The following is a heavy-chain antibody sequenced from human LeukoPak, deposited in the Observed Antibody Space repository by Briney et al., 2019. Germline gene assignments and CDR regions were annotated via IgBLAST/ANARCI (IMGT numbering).Heavy chain of an antibody. Sequence: ASVKVSCKASGYTFTVYYIHWVRQAPGQGLEWMGWINPNTGGAKYAQKFQGRVTMTRDTSITTTYMGLSRLSSDDTAVYYCAKGRVVAGTKSLMYHWLDPWGQGTLVTVSS. J-gene: IGHJ5*02. CDR3: AKGRVVAGTKSLMYHWLDP. CDR2: INPNTGGA. D-gene: IGHD6-19*01. CDR1: GYTFTVYY. V-gene: IGHV1-2*02.